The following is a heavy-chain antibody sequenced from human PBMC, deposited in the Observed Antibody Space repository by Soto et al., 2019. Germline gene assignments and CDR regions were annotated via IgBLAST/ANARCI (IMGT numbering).Heavy chain of an antibody. J-gene: IGHJ6*02. CDR3: ARTDYDILTDSDYYYYYGMDV. Sequence: SETLSLTCTVSGGSISSGGYYWSWIRQHPGKGLEWIGYIYYSGSTYYNPSLKSRVTISVDTSKNQFSLKLSSVTAADTAVYYCARTDYDILTDSDYYYYYGMDVWGQGTTVTVSS. CDR1: GGSISSGGYY. V-gene: IGHV4-31*03. CDR2: IYYSGST. D-gene: IGHD3-9*01.